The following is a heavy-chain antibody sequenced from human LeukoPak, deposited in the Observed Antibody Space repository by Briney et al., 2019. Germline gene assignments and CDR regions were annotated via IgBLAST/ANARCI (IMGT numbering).Heavy chain of an antibody. CDR3: ARMYYYDRSGDNWFDP. CDR2: MNTHSGNT. D-gene: IGHD3-22*01. J-gene: IGHJ5*02. Sequence: ASVKVSCKASGYTFTSYGISWVRQAPGQGLEWVGWMNTHSGNTGYAQKFQGRVTITRDTSISTVYMELSSLTSEDTAVYYCARMYYYDRSGDNWFDPWGQGTLVTVSS. V-gene: IGHV1-8*03. CDR1: GYTFTSYG.